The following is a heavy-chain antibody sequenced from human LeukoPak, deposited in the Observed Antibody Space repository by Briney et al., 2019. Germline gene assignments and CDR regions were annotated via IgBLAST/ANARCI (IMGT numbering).Heavy chain of an antibody. CDR3: AKDRRGYSYGYSFFDY. J-gene: IGHJ4*02. CDR1: GFTFSSYG. Sequence: SGGSLRLSCAASGFTFSSYGMHWVRQAPGKGLEWVAFIRYDGSSKYYADSVKGRFTISRDNSKNTLYLQMNSLRAEDTAVYYCAKDRRGYSYGYSFFDYWGQGTLVTVSS. V-gene: IGHV3-30*02. D-gene: IGHD5-18*01. CDR2: IRYDGSSK.